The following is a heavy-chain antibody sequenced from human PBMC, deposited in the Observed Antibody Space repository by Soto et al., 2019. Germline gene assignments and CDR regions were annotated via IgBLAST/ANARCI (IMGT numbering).Heavy chain of an antibody. CDR1: GFTFSSYG. D-gene: IGHD6-13*01. V-gene: IGHV3-30*18. Sequence: QVQLVESGGGVVQPGRSLRLSCAASGFTFSSYGMHWVRQAPGKGLEWVAVISYDGSNKYYADSVKGRFTISRDNSKNTLYLQMNSLRAEDTAVYYCANIEAAGTLDYWGQGTLVTVSS. CDR3: ANIEAAGTLDY. CDR2: ISYDGSNK. J-gene: IGHJ4*02.